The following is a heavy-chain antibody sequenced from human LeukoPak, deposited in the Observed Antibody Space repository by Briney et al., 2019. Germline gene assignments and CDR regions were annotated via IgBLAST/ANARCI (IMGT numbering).Heavy chain of an antibody. CDR1: GYTFTGYY. J-gene: IGHJ5*02. D-gene: IGHD3-10*01. CDR3: VRRMVRGAGFDP. V-gene: IGHV1-2*02. Sequence: GASVKVSCKASGYTFTGYYLHWVRQAPGQGLEWMGWINPNSGGTNYAQKFQGRVTMTRDTSISTAYMELSRLRSDDTAVYYCVRRMVRGAGFDPWGQGTLVTVSS. CDR2: INPNSGGT.